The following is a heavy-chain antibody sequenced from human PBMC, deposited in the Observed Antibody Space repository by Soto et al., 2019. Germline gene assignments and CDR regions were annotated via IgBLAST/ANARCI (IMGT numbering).Heavy chain of an antibody. J-gene: IGHJ4*02. CDR1: GYTLSRYA. CDR3: ARKIQDFWSGQFYY. CDR2: INAGNGNT. Sequence: ASVKVSCKTSGYTLSRYAMHWVRQAPGQRLEWMGWINAGNGNTKYSQKFQGRVTITRDTSASTAYMELSSMRSEDTAVYYCARKIQDFWSGQFYYWVQGTLVTVSS. D-gene: IGHD3-3*01. V-gene: IGHV1-3*01.